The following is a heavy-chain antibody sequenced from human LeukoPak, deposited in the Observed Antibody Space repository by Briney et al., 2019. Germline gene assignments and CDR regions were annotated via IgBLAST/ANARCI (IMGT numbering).Heavy chain of an antibody. CDR2: IWYDGTRE. V-gene: IGHV3-33*01. Sequence: PGGSLRLSCAASGFTLSSHGMHWVRQAPGKGLEWVGLIWYDGTRENYADSVKGRFTISRDLSKNTLNLQMNSLRVEDTAVFYCARDLSFGSLDFRGQGTLVTVSS. CDR3: ARDLSFGSLDF. J-gene: IGHJ4*02. D-gene: IGHD1-26*01. CDR1: GFTLSSHG.